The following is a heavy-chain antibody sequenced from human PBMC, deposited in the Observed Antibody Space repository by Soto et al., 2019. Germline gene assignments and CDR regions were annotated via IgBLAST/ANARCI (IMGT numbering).Heavy chain of an antibody. CDR1: GGSISSCY. D-gene: IGHD2-8*01. Sequence: SETLSLTCTVSGGSISSCYWSWIRQSPGKGLEWIGYAYYSGSTDYNPSLKSRVTMSVDTSKNQVSLKLNSVTTADTAVYYCARDRSTYGGGGTGEVKENWFDPWGPGALVTVSS. CDR2: AYYSGST. V-gene: IGHV4-59*01. CDR3: ARDRSTYGGGGTGEVKENWFDP. J-gene: IGHJ5*02.